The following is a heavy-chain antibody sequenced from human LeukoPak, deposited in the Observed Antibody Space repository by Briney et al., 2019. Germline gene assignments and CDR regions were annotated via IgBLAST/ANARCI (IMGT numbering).Heavy chain of an antibody. J-gene: IGHJ4*02. CDR3: ARGSSVSWLVKDY. CDR2: IWYDGSNK. CDR1: GFTFSSYG. D-gene: IGHD6-19*01. Sequence: GRSLRLSCAASGFTFSSYGMHWVRQAPGKGLEWVAVIWYDGSNKYYADSVKDRFTISRDNSKNTLYLQMNSLRVEDTAVYYCARGSSVSWLVKDYWGQGTLVTVSS. V-gene: IGHV3-33*01.